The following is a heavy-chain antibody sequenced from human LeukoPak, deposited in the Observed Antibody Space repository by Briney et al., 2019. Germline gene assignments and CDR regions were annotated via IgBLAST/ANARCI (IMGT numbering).Heavy chain of an antibody. J-gene: IGHJ4*02. CDR2: IYTSGST. Sequence: PSETLSLTCTVSGGSTSSYYWSRIRQPAGKGLEWIGRIYTSGSTNYNPSLKSRVTISVDKSKNQFSLKLSSVTAADTAVYYCARSYYFSHWGQGTLVTVSS. D-gene: IGHD3-10*01. V-gene: IGHV4-4*07. CDR3: ARSYYFSH. CDR1: GGSTSSYY.